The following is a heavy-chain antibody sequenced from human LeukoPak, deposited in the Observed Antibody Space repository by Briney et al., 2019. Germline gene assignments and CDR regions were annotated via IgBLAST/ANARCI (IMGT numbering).Heavy chain of an antibody. Sequence: APVKVSCKASGYTFTGYYMHWVRQAPGQGLEWMGWINPNSGGTNYAQKFQGRVTMTRDTSISTAYMELSRLRSDDTAVYYCARDYCSSTSCYTEGAFDIWGQGTMVTVSS. CDR2: INPNSGGT. D-gene: IGHD2-2*02. J-gene: IGHJ3*02. CDR3: ARDYCSSTSCYTEGAFDI. V-gene: IGHV1-2*02. CDR1: GYTFTGYY.